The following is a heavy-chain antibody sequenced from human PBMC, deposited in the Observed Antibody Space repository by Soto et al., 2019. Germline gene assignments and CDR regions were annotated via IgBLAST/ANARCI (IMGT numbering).Heavy chain of an antibody. CDR1: GFTLSSYV. V-gene: IGHV3-30-3*01. D-gene: IGHD6-19*01. CDR3: ARDRQQWLEPAGGALPF. CDR2: ISYAGNDN. J-gene: IGHJ3*01. Sequence: QVQLVESGGGVVQPGRSLRLSCAASGFTLSSYVMHWVRQAPGKGLEWVARISYAGNDNYYADPVKGRFTISRDNSKKTLYLQMTSLRADDTAVYYCARDRQQWLEPAGGALPFWGQGTMVIVSS.